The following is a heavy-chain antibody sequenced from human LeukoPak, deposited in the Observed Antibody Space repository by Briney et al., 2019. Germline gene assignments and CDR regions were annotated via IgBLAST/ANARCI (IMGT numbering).Heavy chain of an antibody. J-gene: IGHJ4*02. Sequence: PSETLSPTCTVSGGSTSSYYWSWIRQPAGKGLEWIGRIHSSGSTNYNASLKSRVTMSLDTSKNQFSLKLSSVTAADTAVYYCARGPFGSGYYSIDYWGQGTLVTVSS. CDR3: ARGPFGSGYYSIDY. CDR2: IHSSGST. CDR1: GGSTSSYY. V-gene: IGHV4-4*07. D-gene: IGHD4-11*01.